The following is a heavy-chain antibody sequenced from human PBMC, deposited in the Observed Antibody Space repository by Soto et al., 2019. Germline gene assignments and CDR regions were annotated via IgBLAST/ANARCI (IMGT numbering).Heavy chain of an antibody. CDR2: IGARGFPI. CDR1: GLYFRVYP. CDR3: ATEPFDY. V-gene: IGHV3-48*04. Sequence: PWGSLRLSCTASGLYFRVYPIHGCRHSPFKGLEWVSYIGARGFPIYYADSVRGRFAMSRDNANNSVFLQMDSLRAEDTAQYFCATEPFDYWGRGALVTVSS. J-gene: IGHJ4*02.